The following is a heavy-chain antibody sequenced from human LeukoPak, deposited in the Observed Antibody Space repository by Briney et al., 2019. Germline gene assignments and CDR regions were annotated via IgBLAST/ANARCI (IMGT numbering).Heavy chain of an antibody. CDR1: GFAFSGSA. CDR3: TAVAAVEDYSFGMDV. CDR2: IRSKANNYAT. Sequence: GGSLRLSCAASGFAFSGSAMNWVRQASGKGLEGVGRIRSKANNYATAYAASVKGRFTISRDDSKNTAYLQLNSLKTEDTAVFYCTAVAAVEDYSFGMDVWGQGTTVTVSS. D-gene: IGHD6-13*01. J-gene: IGHJ6*02. V-gene: IGHV3-73*01.